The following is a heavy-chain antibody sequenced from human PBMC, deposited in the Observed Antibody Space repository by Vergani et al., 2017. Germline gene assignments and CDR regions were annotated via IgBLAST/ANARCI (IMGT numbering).Heavy chain of an antibody. J-gene: IGHJ6*03. D-gene: IGHD3-3*01. CDR1: GESFSSFY. Sequence: QVQLQQWGAGVVKPSGTLSLTCAVFGESFSSFYWSWIRQPPGKGLEWIGEINNDGHTNYNPSLESRVTVSRDTAKNQFSLNLMSVTAADTAVYYCARGYNRIFGVGNRYYMDVWGKGTTVTVSS. V-gene: IGHV4-34*02. CDR2: INNDGHT. CDR3: ARGYNRIFGVGNRYYMDV.